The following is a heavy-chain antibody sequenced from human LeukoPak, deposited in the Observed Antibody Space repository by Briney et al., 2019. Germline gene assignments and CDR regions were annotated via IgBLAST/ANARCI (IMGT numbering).Heavy chain of an antibody. CDR1: GGSFSSKY. D-gene: IGHD6-13*01. CDR3: ARGIAAGGARYYDI. V-gene: IGHV4-59*01. J-gene: IGHJ4*02. CDR2: VYYSGTT. Sequence: SETLSLTCTISGGSFSSKYWSWIRQSPGNGLEWIGYVYYSGTTNYNPSLQSRLTISVDTSKNQFSLKLTSVTAVDTAVYYCARGIAAGGARYYDIWGQGILVTVSS.